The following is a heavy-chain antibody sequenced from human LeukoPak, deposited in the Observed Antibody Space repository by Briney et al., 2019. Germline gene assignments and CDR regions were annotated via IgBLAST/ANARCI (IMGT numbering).Heavy chain of an antibody. J-gene: IGHJ4*02. Sequence: GGSLRLSCEASGFTFRSYSMNWVRQAPGKGLEWVSSISSSSSYIYYADSVKGRFTISRDNAKNSVYLQMNSLRAGDTAVYYCARWYDYDSKGYNYYFDYWGQGTLVTVSS. CDR3: ARWYDYDSKGYNYYFDY. CDR1: GFTFRSYS. CDR2: ISSSSSYI. D-gene: IGHD3-22*01. V-gene: IGHV3-21*01.